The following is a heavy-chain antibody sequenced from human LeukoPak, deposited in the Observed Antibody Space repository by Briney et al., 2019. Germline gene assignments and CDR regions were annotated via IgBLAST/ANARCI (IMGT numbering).Heavy chain of an antibody. CDR1: GFTFSSYW. CDR2: IKQDGSQK. D-gene: IGHD3-22*01. CDR3: ARHYDSTAYSLDY. J-gene: IGHJ4*02. Sequence: GGSLRVSCAASGFTFSSYWMTWVRQAPGKGLEWVANIKQDGSQKFYLDSVKGRFTISRDNAKGSLFLQMNSLRAEDTAVYYCARHYDSTAYSLDYWGQGTLVTVSS. V-gene: IGHV3-7*01.